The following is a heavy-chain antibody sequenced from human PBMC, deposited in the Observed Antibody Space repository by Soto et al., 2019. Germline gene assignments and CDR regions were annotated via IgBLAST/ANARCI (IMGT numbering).Heavy chain of an antibody. D-gene: IGHD6-6*01. CDR3: ARVGRSSSPFDY. CDR1: GFTFSSYA. J-gene: IGHJ4*02. CDR2: ISYDGSNK. V-gene: IGHV3-30-3*01. Sequence: PGGSLRLSCAASGFTFSSYAMHWVRQAPGKGLEWVAVISYDGSNKYYADSVKGRFTISRDNSKNTLYLQMNSLRAEDTAVYYCARVGRSSSPFDYWGQGTLVTVSS.